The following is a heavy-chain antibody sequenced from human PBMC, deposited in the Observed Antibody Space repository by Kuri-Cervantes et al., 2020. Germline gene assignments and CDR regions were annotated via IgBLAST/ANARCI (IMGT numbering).Heavy chain of an antibody. D-gene: IGHD2-15*01. J-gene: IGHJ5*02. Sequence: GGSLRLSCAASGFTFSDYYMSWIRQAPGKGLEWVSYISSSGSTIYYADSVKGRFTISRDNAKNSLYLQMNSLRAEDTAVYYCARGRIVATCRRGGSCPTASWFDPWGQGTLVTVSS. V-gene: IGHV3-11*01. CDR1: GFTFSDYY. CDR2: ISSSGSTI. CDR3: ARGRIVATCRRGGSCPTASWFDP.